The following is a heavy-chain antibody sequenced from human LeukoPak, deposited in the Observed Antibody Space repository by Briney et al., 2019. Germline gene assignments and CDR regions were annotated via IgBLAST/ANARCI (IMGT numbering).Heavy chain of an antibody. D-gene: IGHD6-19*01. CDR2: ISVSGGVR. CDR3: ARVAIRYSSGWYWFDP. CDR1: GYPFSSYS. V-gene: IGHV3-48*02. Sequence: PGGSLRLSCVASGYPFSSYSMNWIRQAPGKGLEWDSYISVSGGVRSYADSVKGRFTISRDDARNSLYLQMNSLKDEDTAVYYCARVAIRYSSGWYWFDPWGQGTLVTVSS. J-gene: IGHJ5*02.